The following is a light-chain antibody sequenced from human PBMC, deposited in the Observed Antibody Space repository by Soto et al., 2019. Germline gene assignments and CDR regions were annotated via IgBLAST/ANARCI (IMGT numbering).Light chain of an antibody. CDR3: QQYNSLT. V-gene: IGKV1-5*01. CDR1: QSISSW. J-gene: IGKJ1*01. Sequence: DIPMTQSPSTLSASVGDRVTITCRASQSISSWLAWYQQKPGKAPKLLIYDASSLESGVPSRFSGSGSGTEFTLTISSLQPDDFATYYCQQYNSLTFVQGTKVEIK. CDR2: DAS.